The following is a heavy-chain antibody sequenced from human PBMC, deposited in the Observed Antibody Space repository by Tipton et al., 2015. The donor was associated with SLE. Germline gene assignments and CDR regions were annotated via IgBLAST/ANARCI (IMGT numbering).Heavy chain of an antibody. J-gene: IGHJ6*03. Sequence: GSLRLSCAASGFTFSSYAMSWVRQAPGKGLEWVSAISGSGGSTYYADSVKGRFTISRDNSKNSLYLQMNSLRAEDTALYYCAKDTGSGYNYYYYYMDVWGKGTTVTVSS. CDR3: AKDTGSGYNYYYYYMDV. CDR1: GFTFSSYA. V-gene: IGHV3-23*01. D-gene: IGHD3-22*01. CDR2: ISGSGGST.